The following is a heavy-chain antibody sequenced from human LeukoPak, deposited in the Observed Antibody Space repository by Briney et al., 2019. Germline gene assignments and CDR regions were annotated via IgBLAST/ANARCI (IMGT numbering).Heavy chain of an antibody. J-gene: IGHJ5*02. Sequence: GESLQISCKDSGSNFVYYWIGWVRQVPGRGLEWMAVIFPGDSETTYSPSFQGQVSISVDTSTNTAYLEWSSLKASDTAMYYCVRQSITIFGVPRGWFDLWGQGTLVTVSS. D-gene: IGHD3-3*01. CDR2: IFPGDSET. V-gene: IGHV5-51*01. CDR1: GSNFVYYW. CDR3: VRQSITIFGVPRGWFDL.